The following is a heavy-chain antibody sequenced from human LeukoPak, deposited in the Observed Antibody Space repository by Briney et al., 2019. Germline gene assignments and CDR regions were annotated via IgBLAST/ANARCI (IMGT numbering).Heavy chain of an antibody. D-gene: IGHD4-23*01. CDR2: IYHSGNT. CDR3: ARDFTDYAGRFDY. Sequence: SETLSLTCTVSGYFISSGYYWGWIRQPPGKGLEWIGSIYHSGNTYYNPSLKSRVAISIDASKNQFSVRLNSVTAADTAVYYCARDFTDYAGRFDYWGQGTLVSVSS. J-gene: IGHJ4*02. CDR1: GYFISSGYY. V-gene: IGHV4-38-2*02.